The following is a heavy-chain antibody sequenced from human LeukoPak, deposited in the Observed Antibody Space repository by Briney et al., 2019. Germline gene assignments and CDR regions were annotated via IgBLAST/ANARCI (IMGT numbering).Heavy chain of an antibody. J-gene: IGHJ4*02. CDR3: ARAYYESSAYRHAVYFDY. CDR1: GYTFNSSY. Sequence: GASVKVSCKASGYTFNSSYMHWVRQAPGQGLEWMGIINPSDDSTRYAQKFQGRVTMTKDTSTNTVYMHLSSLSSDDTAVYYYARAYYESSAYRHAVYFDYWGQGTLVTVSS. V-gene: IGHV1-46*02. CDR2: INPSDDST. D-gene: IGHD3-22*01.